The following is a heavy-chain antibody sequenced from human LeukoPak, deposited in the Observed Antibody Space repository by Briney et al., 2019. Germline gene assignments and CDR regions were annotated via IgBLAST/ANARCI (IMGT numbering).Heavy chain of an antibody. CDR1: GFPFSSYW. J-gene: IGHJ4*02. V-gene: IGHV3-7*04. D-gene: IGHD5-24*01. CDR3: TRVGYIDEGIDY. Sequence: GGSLRLSCVASGFPFSSYWMTWVRQAPGKGLEWVANIKQDGSKKSYVDSVKGRFTISRDNAKNSLYLQMNSLRAEDTAICYCTRVGYIDEGIDYWGQGTLVTVSS. CDR2: IKQDGSKK.